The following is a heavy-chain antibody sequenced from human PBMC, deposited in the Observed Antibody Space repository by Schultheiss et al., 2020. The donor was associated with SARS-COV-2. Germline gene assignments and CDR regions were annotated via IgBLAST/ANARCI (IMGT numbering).Heavy chain of an antibody. CDR3: ARDLSPDYGDPWFDP. CDR1: GFTVSSYY. CDR2: IYSGGNR. D-gene: IGHD4-17*01. V-gene: IGHV3-53*01. J-gene: IGHJ5*02. Sequence: GESLKISCAASGFTVSSYYMGWVRQPPGKGLEWVSGIYSGGNRYYADSVKGRFTLSRDNAKDSLFLQMNSLRAEDTAVYYCARDLSPDYGDPWFDPWGQGTLVTVSS.